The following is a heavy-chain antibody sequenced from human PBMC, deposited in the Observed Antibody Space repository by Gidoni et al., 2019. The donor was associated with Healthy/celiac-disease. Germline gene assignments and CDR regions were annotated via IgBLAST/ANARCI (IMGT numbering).Heavy chain of an antibody. CDR3: ARGGYCSGGSCYWFDP. D-gene: IGHD2-15*01. CDR2: IKQYGSEK. J-gene: IGHJ5*02. CDR1: GFTCSSYW. Sequence: EVQLVESGGGLVQPGGSMRLSCAASGFTCSSYWMSWVRQAPGKGLEWVANIKQYGSEKYYVDSVKGRFTISRDNAKNSLYLQMNSLRAEDTAVYYCARGGYCSGGSCYWFDPWGQGTLVTVSS. V-gene: IGHV3-7*03.